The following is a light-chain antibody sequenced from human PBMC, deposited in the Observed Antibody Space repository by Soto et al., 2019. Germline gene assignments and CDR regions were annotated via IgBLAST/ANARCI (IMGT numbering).Light chain of an antibody. CDR2: EVT. V-gene: IGLV2-14*01. CDR1: SSDVGGYDY. J-gene: IGLJ2*01. CDR3: SSHTSSNTHVV. Sequence: QSALTQPASVSGSPGQSITISCTGTSSDVGGYDYVSWYQHHPGKAPKFMIYEVTNRPSGVSHRFSGSKSGNTASLTISGLQAEDEADYYCSSHTSSNTHVVFGGGTKLTVL.